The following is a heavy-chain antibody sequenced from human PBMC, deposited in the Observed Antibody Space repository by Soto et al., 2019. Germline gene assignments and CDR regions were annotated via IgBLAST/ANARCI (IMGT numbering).Heavy chain of an antibody. CDR1: GDSVSSNSAA. CDR2: TYYRSKWYN. V-gene: IGHV6-1*01. CDR3: ARDKTTGGYYYYYGMDV. Sequence: SQTLSLTCAISGDSVSSNSAAWNWIRQSPSRGLEWLGRTYYRSKWYNDYAVSVKSRITINPDTSKNQFSLQLNSVTPDDTAVYYCARDKTTGGYYYYYGMDVWGQGTTVTVSS. D-gene: IGHD4-17*01. J-gene: IGHJ6*02.